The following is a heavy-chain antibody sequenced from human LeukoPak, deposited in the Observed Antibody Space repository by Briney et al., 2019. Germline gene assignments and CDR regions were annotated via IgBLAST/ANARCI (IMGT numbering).Heavy chain of an antibody. J-gene: IGHJ6*03. Sequence: SETLPLTCTVSGGSISSYYWSWIRQPAGKGLELVGRIYTSGSTNYNPSLKSRVTMSVATSKNQFSLKLSSVTAADTAVYYCARDREDIVVVPAAYYYYYMDVWGKGTTVTVSS. V-gene: IGHV4-4*07. CDR1: GGSISSYY. CDR3: ARDREDIVVVPAAYYYYYMDV. CDR2: IYTSGST. D-gene: IGHD2-2*01.